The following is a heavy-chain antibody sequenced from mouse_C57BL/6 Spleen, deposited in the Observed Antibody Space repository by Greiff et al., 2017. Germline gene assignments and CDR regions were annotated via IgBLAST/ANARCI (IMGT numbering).Heavy chain of an antibody. Sequence: VKLQQSGPELVKPGASVKISCKASGYAFSSSWMNWVKQRPGKGLEWIGRIYPGDGDTNYNGKFKGKATLTADKSSSTAYMQLSSLTSEDSAVYFCAISLTTVVATSDYWGQGTTLTVSS. V-gene: IGHV1-82*01. J-gene: IGHJ2*01. CDR1: GYAFSSSW. CDR3: AISLTTVVATSDY. CDR2: IYPGDGDT. D-gene: IGHD1-1*01.